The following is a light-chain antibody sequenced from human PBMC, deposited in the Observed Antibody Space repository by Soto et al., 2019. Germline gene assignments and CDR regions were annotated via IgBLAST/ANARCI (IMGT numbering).Light chain of an antibody. CDR1: SSDVGAYNY. V-gene: IGLV2-14*01. Sequence: SVLTQPASVSGSPGQSITISCTGTSSDVGAYNYVSWYQHHPGKVPKLIIYEASNRPSGVPDRFSGSKSGNTASLTISGLQAADEADYYCSLYTSENTYVFGTGTKVTVL. CDR3: SLYTSENTYV. J-gene: IGLJ1*01. CDR2: EAS.